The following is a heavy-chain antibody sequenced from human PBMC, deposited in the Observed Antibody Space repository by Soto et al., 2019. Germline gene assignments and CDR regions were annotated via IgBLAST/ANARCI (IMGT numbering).Heavy chain of an antibody. CDR3: ARQLSHICDS. V-gene: IGHV5-51*01. J-gene: IGHJ4*02. Sequence: PGESLKISCKGVGYKFGSAWIGWVRQMPGKGLEWMCIINPGTSDIRYSPSCRGHVTISADEAVSTAYLQWSSLKASDTAMYYCARQLSHICDSWGQGTLVTVSS. CDR1: GYKFGSAW. CDR2: INPGTSDI. D-gene: IGHD3-3*02.